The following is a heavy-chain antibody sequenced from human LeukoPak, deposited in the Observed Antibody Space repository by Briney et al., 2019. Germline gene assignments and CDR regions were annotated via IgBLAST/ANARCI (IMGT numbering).Heavy chain of an antibody. CDR2: IIPILGIA. V-gene: IGHV1-69*04. J-gene: IGHJ4*02. Sequence: SVKVSCKASGGTFSSYAISWVRQAPGQGLEWMGRIIPILGIANYAQKFQGRVTITADKSTSTAYMELSSLRSEDTAVYYCANFVPTQDSDYGDYWGQGTLVTVSS. D-gene: IGHD1-26*01. CDR3: ANFVPTQDSDYGDY. CDR1: GGTFSSYA.